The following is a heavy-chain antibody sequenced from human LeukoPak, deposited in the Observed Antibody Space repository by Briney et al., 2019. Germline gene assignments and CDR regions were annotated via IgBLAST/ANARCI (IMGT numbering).Heavy chain of an antibody. V-gene: IGHV4-34*01. J-gene: IGHJ4*02. CDR3: ARTGYYDSSGLPKY. CDR2: INHSGST. Sequence: PSETLSLTCAVYGGSFSVYYWSWIRQPPGKGLEWIGEINHSGSTNYNPSLKSRVTISVDTSKNQFSLKLSSVTAADTAVYYCARTGYYDSSGLPKYWGQGTLVTVSS. CDR1: GGSFSVYY. D-gene: IGHD3-22*01.